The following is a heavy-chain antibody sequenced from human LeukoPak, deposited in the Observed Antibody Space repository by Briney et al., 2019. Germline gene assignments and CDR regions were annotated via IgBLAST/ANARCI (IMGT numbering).Heavy chain of an antibody. D-gene: IGHD5-24*01. CDR3: ARVGDGYNSPFDY. CDR1: GGAFSSYA. CDR2: IIPILGIA. Sequence: SVKVSCKASGGAFSSYAISWVRPAPGQGLEWMGRIIPILGIANYAQKFQGRVTITADKSTSTAYMELSSLRSEDTAVYYRARVGDGYNSPFDYWGQGTLVTVSS. V-gene: IGHV1-69*04. J-gene: IGHJ4*02.